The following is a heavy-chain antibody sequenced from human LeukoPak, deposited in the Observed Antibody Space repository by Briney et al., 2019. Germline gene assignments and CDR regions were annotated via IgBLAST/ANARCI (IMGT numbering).Heavy chain of an antibody. CDR2: ISYDGSNK. V-gene: IGHV3-30-3*01. CDR3: AITSGSSFDF. Sequence: GRSLRLSCAASGFTFSSYAMHWVRQAPGKGLEWVAIISYDGSNKYYADSVKGRFTISRDNSKNTLYLQMNSLRAEDTAPYYCAITSGSSFDFWGQGTLVTVSS. CDR1: GFTFSSYA. J-gene: IGHJ4*02. D-gene: IGHD1-26*01.